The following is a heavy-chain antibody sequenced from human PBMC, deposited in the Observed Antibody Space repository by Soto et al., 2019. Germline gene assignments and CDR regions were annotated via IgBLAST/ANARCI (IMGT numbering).Heavy chain of an antibody. Sequence: SETLSLTCTVSGGSISSSSYYWGWIRQPPGKGLEWIGSIYYSGSTHYNPSLKSRVTISVDTSKNQFSLKLSSVTAADTAVYYCATTPSIMITFGGVTGSWGQGTLVTVSS. D-gene: IGHD3-16*01. J-gene: IGHJ5*02. CDR1: GGSISSSSYY. CDR2: IYYSGST. CDR3: ATTPSIMITFGGVTGS. V-gene: IGHV4-39*01.